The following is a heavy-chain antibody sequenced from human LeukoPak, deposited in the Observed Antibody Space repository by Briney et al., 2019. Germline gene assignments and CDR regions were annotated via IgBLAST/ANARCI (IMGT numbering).Heavy chain of an antibody. J-gene: IGHJ4*02. CDR3: VKDVEPAAATSTYYFDY. CDR1: GFTFSSYA. D-gene: IGHD2-2*01. Sequence: GGSLRLSCSASGFTFSSYAMHWVRQAPGKGLEYVSDISSNGGSTYYADSVKGSFTISRDNSKNTLYLQMSSLRAEDTAVYYCVKDVEPAAATSTYYFDYWGQGTLVTVSS. V-gene: IGHV3-64D*09. CDR2: ISSNGGST.